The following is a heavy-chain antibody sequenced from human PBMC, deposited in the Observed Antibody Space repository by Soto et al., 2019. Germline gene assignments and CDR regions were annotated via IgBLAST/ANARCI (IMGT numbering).Heavy chain of an antibody. V-gene: IGHV1-69*01. J-gene: IGHJ6*02. CDR1: GDSFSIYA. Sequence: QVQLAQSGAEVKKPGSSVKVSCKASGDSFSIYAISCVLRAPGHGLEWMGGIIPLFGTPNYAQNFQGRVTITADESTTTAYMELMSLRFDDTAVYYCARNFKNVVEPATQRDFYYYGMDVWGQGTTVTVSS. CDR2: IIPLFGTP. D-gene: IGHD2-2*01. CDR3: ARNFKNVVEPATQRDFYYYGMDV.